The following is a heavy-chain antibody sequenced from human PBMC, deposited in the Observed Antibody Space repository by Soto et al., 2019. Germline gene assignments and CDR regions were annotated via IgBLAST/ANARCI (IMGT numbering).Heavy chain of an antibody. Sequence: QVQLVQSGAEVKKLGASVKVSCKASGYTFTSYDINWVRQATGQGLEWMGWMNPNSGNTGYAQKFQGRVTMTRNTSISRAYMELSSLSSEDTAVYYCARVGYYYGTRSEYYYYYMDVWGKGTTVTVSS. CDR2: MNPNSGNT. D-gene: IGHD3-10*01. J-gene: IGHJ6*03. CDR1: GYTFTSYD. V-gene: IGHV1-8*01. CDR3: ARVGYYYGTRSEYYYYYMDV.